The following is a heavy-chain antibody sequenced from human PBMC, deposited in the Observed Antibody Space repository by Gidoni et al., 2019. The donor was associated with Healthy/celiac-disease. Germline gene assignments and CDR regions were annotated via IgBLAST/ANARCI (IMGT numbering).Heavy chain of an antibody. V-gene: IGHV3-49*05. CDR3: TRARGGGLLRLGY. J-gene: IGHJ4*02. CDR2: IRSKAYGGTT. Sequence: EVPLVESGGGLVKPGRSLRLSCTASGFTFGDYAMSWFRQAPGKGLEWVGFIRSKAYGGTTEYAASVKGRFTISRDDSKSIAYLQMNSLKTEDTAVYYCTRARGGGLLRLGYWGQGTLVTVSS. CDR1: GFTFGDYA. D-gene: IGHD1-26*01.